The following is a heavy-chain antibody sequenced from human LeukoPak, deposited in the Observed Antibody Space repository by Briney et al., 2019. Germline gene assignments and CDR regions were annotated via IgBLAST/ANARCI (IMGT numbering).Heavy chain of an antibody. CDR2: IYHGGSS. CDR3: ARFSPSGVFWWNY. D-gene: IGHD3-10*01. CDR1: GGSISSNY. J-gene: IGHJ4*02. V-gene: IGHV4-38-2*01. Sequence: SETLSLTCVVSGGSISSNYWSWIRQPPGKGLEWIGSIYHGGSSYYNPSLKSRVTISIDTSKNQFSLKLSSVSAADTAVYYCARFSPSGVFWWNYWGQGTLVTVSS.